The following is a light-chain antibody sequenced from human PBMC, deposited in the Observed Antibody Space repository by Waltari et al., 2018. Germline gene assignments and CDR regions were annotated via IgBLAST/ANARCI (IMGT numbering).Light chain of an antibody. CDR2: DVD. V-gene: IGLV2-11*01. J-gene: IGLJ2*01. CDR1: NSDVGAYNY. Sequence: QSALTQPRSVSGSPGQSLTLSCTGTNSDVGAYNYVSWYQQRPGKAPNLVIYDVDKRPSGVPDGFSGSKAGNPASLTISGLQADDEADYYCCSYAGRYTSVFGGGTKVTVL. CDR3: CSYAGRYTSV.